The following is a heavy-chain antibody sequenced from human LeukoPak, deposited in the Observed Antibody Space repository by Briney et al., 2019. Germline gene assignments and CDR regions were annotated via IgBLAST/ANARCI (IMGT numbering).Heavy chain of an antibody. CDR1: GGSISSYY. Sequence: SETLSLTCTVSGGSISSYYWSWIRQPPGKGLEWIGYIYTSGSTNYNPSLKSRVTISVDTSKNQFSLKLSSVTAADTAVYYCARVSVFGVVDDAFDIWGQGTMVTVSS. V-gene: IGHV4-4*08. J-gene: IGHJ3*02. CDR3: ARVSVFGVVDDAFDI. CDR2: IYTSGST. D-gene: IGHD3-3*01.